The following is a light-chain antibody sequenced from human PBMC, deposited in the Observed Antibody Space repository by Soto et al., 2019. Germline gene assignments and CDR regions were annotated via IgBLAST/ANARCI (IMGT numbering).Light chain of an antibody. CDR2: AAS. Sequence: DIQLTQSPSFLSASVGDRVTITCRASQGIYTYLAWYQQKPGKAPELLIYAASTLQSGVTSRFSGSGSGTEFTLTISSLQPEDFATDYCQHLNSYPWTFGQGTKVEIK. J-gene: IGKJ1*01. V-gene: IGKV1-9*01. CDR3: QHLNSYPWT. CDR1: QGIYTY.